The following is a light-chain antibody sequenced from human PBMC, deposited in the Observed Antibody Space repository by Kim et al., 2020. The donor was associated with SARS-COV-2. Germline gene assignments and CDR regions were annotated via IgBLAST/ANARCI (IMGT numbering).Light chain of an antibody. J-gene: IGKJ1*01. CDR2: GAS. V-gene: IGKV3-20*01. CDR3: QQYSSSPAT. CDR1: QSVSSNY. Sequence: SPGERAPLSCGASQSVSSNYLAWYQQKPGQAPRLLIYGASSRATGIPDRFSGSGSGTDFTLTITRLEPEDFAVYYCQQYSSSPATFGQGTKVDIK.